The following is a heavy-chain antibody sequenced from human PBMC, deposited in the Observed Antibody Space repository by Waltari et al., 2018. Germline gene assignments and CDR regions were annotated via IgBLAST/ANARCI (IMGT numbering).Heavy chain of an antibody. V-gene: IGHV4-31*03. CDR2: IYYSGST. Sequence: QVQLQESGPGLVKPSQTLSLTCTVSGGSISSGGYYWSWIRQHPGKGLEWIGYIYYSGSTYYNPSLKSRVTISVDTSKNQFSLKLSSVTAADTAVYYCATRSSGLTPPRYRVDYWGQGTLVTVSS. D-gene: IGHD3-22*01. CDR1: GGSISSGGYY. J-gene: IGHJ4*02. CDR3: ATRSSGLTPPRYRVDY.